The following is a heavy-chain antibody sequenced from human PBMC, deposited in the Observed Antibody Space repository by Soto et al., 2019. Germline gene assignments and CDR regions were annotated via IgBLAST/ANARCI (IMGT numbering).Heavy chain of an antibody. CDR2: VSSYNGNT. CDR3: ASATHSSSWYSLDY. J-gene: IGHJ4*02. D-gene: IGHD6-13*01. Sequence: ASVKVSCKASGYTFTSYGISWVRHAPGQGLEWMGWVSSYNGNTNYPQKLQGRVTMTTDTSTSTAYMELRSLRSDDTAVYYCASATHSSSWYSLDYWGQGTLVTVSS. CDR1: GYTFTSYG. V-gene: IGHV1-18*01.